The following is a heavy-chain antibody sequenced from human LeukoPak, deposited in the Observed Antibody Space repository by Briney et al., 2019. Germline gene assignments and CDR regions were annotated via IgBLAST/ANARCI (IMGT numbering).Heavy chain of an antibody. CDR1: GFTFSNAW. D-gene: IGHD3-10*01. CDR3: TLPWGSGSYYDY. CDR2: IKSKTDGGTT. J-gene: IGHJ4*02. Sequence: GGSLRLSCAASGFTFSNAWLNWVRQAPGKGLEWVGHIKSKTDGGTTDYAAPVKGRFTISRDDSKNTLFLQMNSLKTEDTAVYYCTLPWGSGSYYDYWGQGTLVTVSS. V-gene: IGHV3-15*01.